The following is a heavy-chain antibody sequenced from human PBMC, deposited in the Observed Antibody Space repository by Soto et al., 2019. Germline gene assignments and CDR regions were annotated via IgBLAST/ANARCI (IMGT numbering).Heavy chain of an antibody. CDR3: ASPYDFWSGYFDY. D-gene: IGHD3-3*01. CDR2: ISYDGSNK. V-gene: IGHV3-30-3*01. Sequence: QVQLVESGGGVVQPGRSLRLSCAASGFTFSSYAMHWVRQAPGKGLEWVAVISYDGSNKYYADSVKGRFTISRDNSKNTLYLQMNSLRAEDTAVYYCASPYDFWSGYFDYWGQGTLVTVSS. CDR1: GFTFSSYA. J-gene: IGHJ4*02.